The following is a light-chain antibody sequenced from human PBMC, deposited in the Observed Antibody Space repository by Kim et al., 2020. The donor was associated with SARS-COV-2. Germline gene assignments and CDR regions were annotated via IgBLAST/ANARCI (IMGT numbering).Light chain of an antibody. CDR2: EVS. CDR1: SSDVGGYNY. J-gene: IGLJ2*01. Sequence: QSALTQPPSASGSPGQSVTISCTETSSDVGGYNYVSWYQQHPGKAPKLMIYEVSKRPSGVPDRFSGSKSGHTASLTVSGLEAEDEAHYYCSSYGGTNTVVFGGGTKLTVL. V-gene: IGLV2-8*01. CDR3: SSYGGTNTVV.